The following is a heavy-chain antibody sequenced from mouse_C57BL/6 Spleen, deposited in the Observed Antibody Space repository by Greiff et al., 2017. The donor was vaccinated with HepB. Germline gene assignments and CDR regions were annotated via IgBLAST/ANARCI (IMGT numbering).Heavy chain of an antibody. J-gene: IGHJ4*01. CDR1: GYTFTDYY. CDR3: ARYGSSYVYYAMDY. Sequence: EVQLQQSGPELVKPGASVKISCKASGYTFTDYYMNWVKQSHGKSLEWIGDINPNNGGTSYNQKFKGKATLTVDKSSSTAYMELRSLTSEDSAVYYCARYGSSYVYYAMDYWGQGTSVTVSS. CDR2: INPNNGGT. D-gene: IGHD1-1*01. V-gene: IGHV1-26*01.